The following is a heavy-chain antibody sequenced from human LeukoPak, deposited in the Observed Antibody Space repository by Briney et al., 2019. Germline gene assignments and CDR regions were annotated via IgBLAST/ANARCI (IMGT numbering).Heavy chain of an antibody. CDR1: GGSISSSSYY. J-gene: IGHJ5*02. V-gene: IGHV4-39*07. D-gene: IGHD3-10*01. CDR2: IYYSRST. CDR3: ARVLYTMVRGVITWFDP. Sequence: PSETLSLTCTVSGGSISSSSYYWGWIRQPPGKGLEWIGSIYYSRSTYYNPSLKSRVTISVDTSKNQFSLKLSSVTAADTAVYYCARVLYTMVRGVITWFDPWGQGTLVTVSS.